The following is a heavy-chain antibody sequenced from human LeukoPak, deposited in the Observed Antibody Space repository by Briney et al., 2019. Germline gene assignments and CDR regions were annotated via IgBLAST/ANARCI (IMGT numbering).Heavy chain of an antibody. Sequence: GGSLRLSCAASGFTFSSYAMSWVRQAPGKGLEWVSAISGSGGSTYYADSVKGRFTISRDNSKNTLYLQMNRLRAEDTAVYYCAKGRTPRVVVVAATLDGFDYWGQGTLVTVSS. J-gene: IGHJ4*02. CDR1: GFTFSSYA. D-gene: IGHD2-15*01. V-gene: IGHV3-23*01. CDR3: AKGRTPRVVVVAATLDGFDY. CDR2: ISGSGGST.